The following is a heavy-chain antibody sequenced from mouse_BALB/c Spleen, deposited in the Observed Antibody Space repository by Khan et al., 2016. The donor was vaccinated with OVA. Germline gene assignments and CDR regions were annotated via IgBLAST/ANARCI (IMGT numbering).Heavy chain of an antibody. CDR3: ASGYDAMDY. J-gene: IGHJ4*01. V-gene: IGHV9-3*02. CDR1: GYTFTNYG. CDR2: INTNTGEP. Sequence: LVESGPELKKPGETVKISCKASGYTFTNYGMNWVKQAPGKGLKWMGWINTNTGEPTNAEEFKGRFDFSLETSASTAYLQTNNLKNEDTATYVCASGYDAMDYWGQGTSVTVSS.